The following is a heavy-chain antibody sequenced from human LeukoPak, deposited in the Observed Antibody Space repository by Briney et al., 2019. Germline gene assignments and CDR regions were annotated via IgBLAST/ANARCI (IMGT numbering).Heavy chain of an antibody. CDR2: ISAYNGNT. V-gene: IGHV1-18*01. J-gene: IGHJ4*02. Sequence: ASEKVSCKASGYTFTSYGISWVRQAPGQGLEWMGWISAYNGNTNYAQKLQGRVTMTTDTSTSTAYMELRSLRSDDTAVYYCARDAFPQDSRRFDYWGQGTLVTVSS. D-gene: IGHD6-13*01. CDR3: ARDAFPQDSRRFDY. CDR1: GYTFTSYG.